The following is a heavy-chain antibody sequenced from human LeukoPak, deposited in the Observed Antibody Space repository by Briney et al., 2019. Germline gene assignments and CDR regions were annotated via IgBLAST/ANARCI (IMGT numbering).Heavy chain of an antibody. D-gene: IGHD3-3*01. V-gene: IGHV4-34*01. CDR1: GGSFSGYY. CDR3: ASRSGRLLF. CDR2: INHSGST. Sequence: SETLSLTCAVYGGSFSGYYWSWIRQPPGKGLEWIGEINHSGSTNYNPSLKSRVTISVDTSKNQFSLKLSSVTAADTAVYYCASRSGRLLFWGQGTLVTVSS. J-gene: IGHJ4*02.